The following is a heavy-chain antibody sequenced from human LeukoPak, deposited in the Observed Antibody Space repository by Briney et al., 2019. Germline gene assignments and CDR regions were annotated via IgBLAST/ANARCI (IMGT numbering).Heavy chain of an antibody. CDR1: GGSISSSSYY. J-gene: IGHJ4*02. CDR3: ARQTGY. Sequence: RPSETLSLTCAVYGGSISSSSYYWGWIRQPPGKGLEWIGSIYYSGSTYYNPSLKSRVTISVDTSKNQFSLKLSSVTAADTAVYYCARQTGYWGQGTLVTVSS. CDR2: IYYSGST. V-gene: IGHV4-39*07.